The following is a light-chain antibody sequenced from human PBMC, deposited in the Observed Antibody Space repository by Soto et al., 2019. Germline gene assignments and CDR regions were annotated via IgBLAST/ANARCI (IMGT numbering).Light chain of an antibody. J-gene: IGKJ4*01. CDR1: HTVATY. Sequence: DIHMTQSPSSLSASVGDRVTITCRASHTVATYLNWYRQKPGKAPQLLIWDASNLETGVPSRFSGSGSGTDFTLTISSLQPEDFATYYCQQGYVYPLTFGGGTKVDI. CDR2: DAS. CDR3: QQGYVYPLT. V-gene: IGKV1-39*01.